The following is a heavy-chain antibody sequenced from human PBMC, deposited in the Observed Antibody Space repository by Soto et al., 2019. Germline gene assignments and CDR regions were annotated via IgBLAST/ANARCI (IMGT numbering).Heavy chain of an antibody. V-gene: IGHV1-2*04. CDR1: GYTFTGYY. Sequence: QVQLVQSGAEVKKPGASVKVSYKTSGYTFTGYYMHWVRQAPGQGLEWMGWINPNSGGTNYAQKFQDWVTMTRDTSISTAYMELSRLRSDDTAVYYCARGVGDRWEWDYFDSWGQGTLVTVSS. CDR3: ARGVGDRWEWDYFDS. J-gene: IGHJ4*02. D-gene: IGHD1-26*01. CDR2: INPNSGGT.